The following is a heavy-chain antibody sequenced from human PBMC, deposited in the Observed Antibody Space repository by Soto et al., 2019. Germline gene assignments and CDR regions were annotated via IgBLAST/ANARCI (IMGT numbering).Heavy chain of an antibody. CDR1: GYTFTSYG. J-gene: IGHJ1*01. V-gene: IGHV1-18*01. D-gene: IGHD6-13*01. CDR3: AKVSSSWYAYFQH. CDR2: ISAYNGNT. Sequence: GASVKVSFKASGYTFTSYGISWVRQVPGQGLEWMGWISAYNGNTNYAQKLQGRVTMTTDTSTSTAYMELRSLRSDDTAVYYCAKVSSSWYAYFQHWGQGTLVTVSS.